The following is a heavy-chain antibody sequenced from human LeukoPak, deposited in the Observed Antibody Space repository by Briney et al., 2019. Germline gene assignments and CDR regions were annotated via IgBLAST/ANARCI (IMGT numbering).Heavy chain of an antibody. V-gene: IGHV1-46*01. D-gene: IGHD2-2*01. J-gene: IGHJ4*02. Sequence: ASVKVSCKASGYTFTSYGISWVRQAPGQGLEWMGIINPSGGSTSYAQKFQGRVTMTRDTSTSTVYMELSSLRSEDTAVYYCARDFGPPSAQLQEIDYWGQGTLVTVSS. CDR3: ARDFGPPSAQLQEIDY. CDR1: GYTFTSYG. CDR2: INPSGGST.